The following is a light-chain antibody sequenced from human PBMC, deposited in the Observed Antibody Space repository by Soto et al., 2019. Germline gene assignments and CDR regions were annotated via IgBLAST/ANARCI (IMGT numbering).Light chain of an antibody. CDR2: EVN. CDR1: SSDVGGYNY. Sequence: QSVLTQPASVSGSPGQSITISCTGASSDVGGYNYVSWYQQHPGRAPQLIIYEVNYRPSGVSNRFSGSRSGNTASLTISGLQDEDEADYYCSSYRRGNTLVVFGGGTKLTVL. J-gene: IGLJ2*01. CDR3: SSYRRGNTLVV. V-gene: IGLV2-14*01.